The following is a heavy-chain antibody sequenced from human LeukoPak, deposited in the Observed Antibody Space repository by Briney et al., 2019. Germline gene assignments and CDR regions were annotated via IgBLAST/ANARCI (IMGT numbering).Heavy chain of an antibody. Sequence: ASVKVSCKASGYTFTSYGISWVRQAPGQGLEWMGWISAYNGNTNYAQKLQGRVTMTTDTSTSTAYMELRSLRSDDTAVYYCARGRTYYDSSGRHFDYWGQGTLVTVSS. J-gene: IGHJ4*02. D-gene: IGHD3-22*01. V-gene: IGHV1-18*01. CDR1: GYTFTSYG. CDR3: ARGRTYYDSSGRHFDY. CDR2: ISAYNGNT.